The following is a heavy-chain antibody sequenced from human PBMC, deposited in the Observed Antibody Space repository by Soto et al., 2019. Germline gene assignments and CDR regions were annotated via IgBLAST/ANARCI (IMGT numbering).Heavy chain of an antibody. CDR3: AKDQRVWDTAVSFDP. D-gene: IGHD5-18*01. CDR2: ISGSGGKT. V-gene: IGHV3-23*01. CDR1: GFTFSNYA. J-gene: IGHJ5*02. Sequence: EVQLLESGGGLVQPGGSLRLSCVASGFTFSNYAMSWVRQAPGKGLEWVSAISGSGGKTWYADSVKGRFTISRDNSKNKLYLQRTSMRAEDTAVYYCAKDQRVWDTAVSFDPWGQGTLVTVSS.